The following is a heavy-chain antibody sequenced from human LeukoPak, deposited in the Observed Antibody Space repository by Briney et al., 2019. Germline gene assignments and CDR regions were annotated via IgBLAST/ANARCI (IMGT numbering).Heavy chain of an antibody. V-gene: IGHV3-48*01. D-gene: IGHD3-3*01. Sequence: LAGGSLRLSCAASGFTFSSYSMNWVRQAPGKGLGWVSYISSSSSTIYYADSVKGRFTISRDNAKNSLYLQMNSLRAEDTAVYYCARGLRFLEWLYHRSIEEYYFDYWGQGTLVTVSS. CDR1: GFTFSSYS. CDR3: ARGLRFLEWLYHRSIEEYYFDY. CDR2: ISSSSSTI. J-gene: IGHJ4*02.